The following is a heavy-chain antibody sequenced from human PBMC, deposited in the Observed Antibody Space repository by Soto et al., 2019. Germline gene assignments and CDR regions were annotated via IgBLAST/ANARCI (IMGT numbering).Heavy chain of an antibody. CDR1: GDSISGYY. CDR3: AREDYYDSSGDNWFDP. J-gene: IGHJ5*02. CDR2: IYTSGST. V-gene: IGHV4-4*07. D-gene: IGHD3-22*01. Sequence: PSETLSLTCTVSGDSISGYYWSWIRQPAGKGLEWIGRIYTSGSTNYNPSLKSRVTMSVDTSKNQFSLKLSSVTAADTAVYYCAREDYYDSSGDNWFDPWGQGTLVTVSS.